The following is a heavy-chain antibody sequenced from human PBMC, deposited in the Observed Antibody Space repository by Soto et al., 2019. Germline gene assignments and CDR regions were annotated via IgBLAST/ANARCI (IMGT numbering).Heavy chain of an antibody. V-gene: IGHV4-59*01. CDR2: VYHTGNT. CDR1: GVSITSYY. CDR3: AREQYNWKL. Sequence: SETLSLTCSVSGVSITSYYWTWIRHPPGKGLEWIGCVYHTGNTYYNPSLKSRVTISLDTSKNQVSLRLRSVTAADTAVYYCAREQYNWKLWGQGTLVTVSS. D-gene: IGHD1-20*01. J-gene: IGHJ4*02.